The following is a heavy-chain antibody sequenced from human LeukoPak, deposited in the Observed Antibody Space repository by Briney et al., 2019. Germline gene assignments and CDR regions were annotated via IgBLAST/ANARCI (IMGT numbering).Heavy chain of an antibody. V-gene: IGHV4-4*07. CDR1: GGSISSYY. D-gene: IGHD6-13*01. J-gene: IGHJ5*02. Sequence: SETLSLTCTVSGGSISSYYWSWIRQPAGKGLEWIGRIYTSGSTNYNPSLKSRVTMSVDTSKNQFSLKLSSVTAADTAVYYCAREGDGPAAAGTFWFDPWGQGTLVTVSS. CDR2: IYTSGST. CDR3: AREGDGPAAAGTFWFDP.